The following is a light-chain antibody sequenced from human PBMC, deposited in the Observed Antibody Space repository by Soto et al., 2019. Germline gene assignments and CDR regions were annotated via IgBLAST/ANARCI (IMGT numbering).Light chain of an antibody. J-gene: IGKJ1*01. CDR2: GAS. CDR3: QQSYSPPWT. Sequence: DIQITQSPSSLSASFADRVNISCPASQRIGNYLNWYQQKPGKAPNLLIFGASALQSGVPSRFSGSKSGTGFTLTISGLQPEDSATYFCQQSYSPPWTFGQGTKVDIK. CDR1: QRIGNY. V-gene: IGKV1-39*01.